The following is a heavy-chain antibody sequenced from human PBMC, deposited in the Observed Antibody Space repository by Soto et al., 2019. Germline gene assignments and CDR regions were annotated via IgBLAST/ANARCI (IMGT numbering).Heavy chain of an antibody. D-gene: IGHD1-1*01. Sequence: SETLSLTCTLSGGSVRAPDWWNWVRQSPDKGLEWIAEVHISGHSNYNPSLRSRVSVSIDSSKNQFYLNLNSVTAADTAIYYCARMRQGCSANNCYFDPWGQGTQVTVSS. J-gene: IGHJ5*01. V-gene: IGHV4-4*02. CDR3: ARMRQGCSANNCYFDP. CDR1: GGSVRAPDW. CDR2: VHISGHS.